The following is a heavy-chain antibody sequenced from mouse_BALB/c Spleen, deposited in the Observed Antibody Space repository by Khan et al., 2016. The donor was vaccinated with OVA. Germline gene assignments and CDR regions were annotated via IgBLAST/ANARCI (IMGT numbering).Heavy chain of an antibody. Sequence: EVQLVESGPGLVKPSQSLSLTCTVTGYSITSDYAWNWIRQFPGNKLEWMGFISYSGNTNYNPSLKSRISITRDTTKNQFFLQFNSVTIEDRATDYCDRSYEGDFDYWGQGTTLTVSS. CDR3: DRSYEGDFDY. J-gene: IGHJ2*01. D-gene: IGHD2-12*01. V-gene: IGHV3-2*02. CDR2: ISYSGNT. CDR1: GYSITSDYA.